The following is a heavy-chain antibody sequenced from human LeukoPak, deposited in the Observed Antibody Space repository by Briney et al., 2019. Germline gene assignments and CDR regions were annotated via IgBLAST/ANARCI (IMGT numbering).Heavy chain of an antibody. J-gene: IGHJ4*02. CDR2: IKEDGSDK. Sequence: GGSLRLSCAASGFTFSSYWMTWVRQAPGKGLEWVTNIKEDGSDKYYVDSVKGRFTISRDNAKNSLYLQMKSPRAEDTAVYYCARPVGTGNYYVYWGQGTLVTVSS. CDR3: ARPVGTGNYYVY. CDR1: GFTFSSYW. V-gene: IGHV3-7*01. D-gene: IGHD3-10*01.